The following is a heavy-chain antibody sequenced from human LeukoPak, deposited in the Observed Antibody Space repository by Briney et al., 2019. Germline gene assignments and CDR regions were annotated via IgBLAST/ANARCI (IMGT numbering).Heavy chain of an antibody. CDR1: GGSMSHYY. J-gene: IGHJ4*02. D-gene: IGHD5-24*01. V-gene: IGHV4-59*08. CDR3: ATSRWQQPFDY. CDR2: IYYSGST. Sequence: SETLSLTCTVSGGSMSHYYWSWIRQPPGKGLEWIGYIYYSGSTNHNPSLKSRVTISVDTSKNQFSLKLSSVTAADTAVYYCATSRWQQPFDYWGQGTLVTVSS.